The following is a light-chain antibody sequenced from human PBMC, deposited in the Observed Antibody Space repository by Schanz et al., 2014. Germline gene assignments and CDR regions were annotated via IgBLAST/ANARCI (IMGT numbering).Light chain of an antibody. V-gene: IGKV1-5*01. J-gene: IGKJ1*01. CDR1: QSISSW. CDR2: DAS. Sequence: DIQMTQSPSTLSASVGDRVTITCRASQSISSWLAWYQQKPGKAPKLLIYDASTLESGVPSTFSGSRSGTEFTLTISSLQPDDFATYYCQRYNSASPTFGQGTKVEIK. CDR3: QRYNSASPT.